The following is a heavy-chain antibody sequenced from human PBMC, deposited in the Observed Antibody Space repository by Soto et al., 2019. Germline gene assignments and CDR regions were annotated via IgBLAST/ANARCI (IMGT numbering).Heavy chain of an antibody. Sequence: QVQLQESGPGLVKPSQTLSLTCTVSGGSVSSGGYYWSWIRQHPGTGLEWIGNIDYSGTTYFNPSLKSRASISLDTSKNEFSLKLTSVTAADTAVYYCARRALPQCINGVCYKDGFWDYWGQGALVTVSS. CDR2: IDYSGTT. J-gene: IGHJ4*02. D-gene: IGHD2-8*01. CDR3: ARRALPQCINGVCYKDGFWDY. V-gene: IGHV4-31*03. CDR1: GGSVSSGGYY.